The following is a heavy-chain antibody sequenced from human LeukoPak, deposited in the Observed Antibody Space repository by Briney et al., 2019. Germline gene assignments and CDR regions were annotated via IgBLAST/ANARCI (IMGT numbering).Heavy chain of an antibody. CDR2: IFNNGANA. D-gene: IGHD3-10*01. J-gene: IGHJ6*02. CDR1: GFTFTNYA. CDR3: AKELHEVYYYGPDV. V-gene: IGHV3-23*05. Sequence: GGSLRLACTAFGFTFTNYAMDWVRQAPGRGLEWVATIFNNGANAFYADSVRGRFTISRDNSKNTLYLQMISLRAEDTAIYYCAKELHEVYYYGPDVWGQGTTVIVSS.